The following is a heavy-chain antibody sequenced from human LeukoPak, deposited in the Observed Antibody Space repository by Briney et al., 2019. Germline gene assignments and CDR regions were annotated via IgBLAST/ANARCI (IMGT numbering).Heavy chain of an antibody. CDR1: GFTVSSNS. Sequence: PGGSLRLSCTVSGFTVSSNSMSWVRQAPGKGLEWVSFIYSDNTHYSDSVKGRFTISRDNSKNTLYLQMNSLRAEDTAVYYCARDLAVAGTFDYGGQGTLVTVSS. J-gene: IGHJ4*02. CDR3: ARDLAVAGTFDY. V-gene: IGHV3-53*01. D-gene: IGHD6-19*01. CDR2: IYSDNT.